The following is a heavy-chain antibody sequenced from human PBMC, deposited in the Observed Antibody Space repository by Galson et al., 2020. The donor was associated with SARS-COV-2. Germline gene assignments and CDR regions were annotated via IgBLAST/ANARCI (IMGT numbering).Heavy chain of an antibody. CDR2: INPNSGGT. Sequence: ASVKVSCKASGYTFTGYYMHWVRQAPGQGLEWMGRINPNSGGTNYAQQFQGRVTMTRDTSISTAYMELSRLRSDDTAVYYCARDIGFGELLNWFDPWGQGTLVIFSS. D-gene: IGHD3-10*01. CDR3: ARDIGFGELLNWFDP. J-gene: IGHJ5*02. V-gene: IGHV1-2*06. CDR1: GYTFTGYY.